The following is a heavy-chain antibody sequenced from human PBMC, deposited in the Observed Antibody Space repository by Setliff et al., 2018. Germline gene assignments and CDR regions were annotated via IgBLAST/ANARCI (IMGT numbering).Heavy chain of an antibody. Sequence: ASVKVSCKASGYIFTTYAIGWMRQAPGQGLEWMGGIIPIFGTANYAQKFQGRVTIMTDESTSTAFMELSSLRTEDTAVYYCARGYYDSYARYYVVGDYWGQGTPVTVSS. CDR2: IIPIFGTA. V-gene: IGHV1-69*05. J-gene: IGHJ4*02. CDR1: GYIFTTYA. D-gene: IGHD3-22*01. CDR3: ARGYYDSYARYYVVGDY.